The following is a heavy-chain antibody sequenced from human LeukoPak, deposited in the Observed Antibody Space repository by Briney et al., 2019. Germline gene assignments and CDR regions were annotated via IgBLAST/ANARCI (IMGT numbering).Heavy chain of an antibody. J-gene: IGHJ4*02. CDR1: GGSISSGGYY. V-gene: IGHV4-39*01. CDR3: ARQRSGGVVVAATMGY. CDR2: IYYSGST. D-gene: IGHD2-15*01. Sequence: SETLSLTCTVSGGSISSGGYYWSWIRQHPGKGLEWIGYIYYSGSTYYNPSLKSRVTISVDTSKNQFSLKLSSVTAADTAVYYCARQRSGGVVVAATMGYWGQGTLVTVSS.